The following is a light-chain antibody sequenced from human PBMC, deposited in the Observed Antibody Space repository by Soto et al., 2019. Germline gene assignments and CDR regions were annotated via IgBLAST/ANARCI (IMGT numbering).Light chain of an antibody. V-gene: IGKV3-20*01. CDR1: QSVSTNY. CDR3: QQYGSSPLT. Sequence: EIALTQSPGTLSLSPGERASLSCRASQSVSTNYLVWYQQKPGQAPRLLIYDASSRATGIPDRFSGSGSGTDFTLTISRLEPEDFAVYYCQQYGSSPLTFSQGTKV. J-gene: IGKJ1*01. CDR2: DAS.